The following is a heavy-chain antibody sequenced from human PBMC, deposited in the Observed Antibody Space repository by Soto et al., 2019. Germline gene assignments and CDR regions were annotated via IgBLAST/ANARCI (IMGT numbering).Heavy chain of an antibody. D-gene: IGHD5-12*01. Sequence: GASVKVSCKASGYTFTSYGISWVRQAPGQGLEWMGWISAYNGNTNYAQKLQGRVTMTTDTSTSTAYMELRGLRSDDTAVYYCARVTPTFFSGYAEPSYFDYWGQGTLVTVSP. CDR1: GYTFTSYG. J-gene: IGHJ4*02. CDR2: ISAYNGNT. CDR3: ARVTPTFFSGYAEPSYFDY. V-gene: IGHV1-18*01.